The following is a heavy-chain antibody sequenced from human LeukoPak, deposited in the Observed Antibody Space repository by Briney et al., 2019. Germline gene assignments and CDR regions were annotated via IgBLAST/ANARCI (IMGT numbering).Heavy chain of an antibody. D-gene: IGHD3-10*01. J-gene: IGHJ4*02. CDR1: GFVFGTYA. CDR2: ISYDGSDE. Sequence: QAGVSLRLSCAASGFVFGTYAMHWVRQAPGKGLECVSMISYDGSDEYYADSVKGRFAISRDNSKSTLYLQMNSLRPEDTAVYYCAKIRVRGVHYFDYWGQGTQVTVPS. V-gene: IGHV3-30*18. CDR3: AKIRVRGVHYFDY.